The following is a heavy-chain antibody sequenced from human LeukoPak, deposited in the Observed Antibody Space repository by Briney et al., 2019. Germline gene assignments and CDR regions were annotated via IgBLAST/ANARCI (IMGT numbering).Heavy chain of an antibody. D-gene: IGHD3-16*01. CDR1: GFTFSAHG. Sequence: GWSLRLSCASSGFTFSAHGMTWVRQAPGKGLEWVSTINGAGDNTVYAETVKGRFTISRDNSNNTVFLQMNSLRAEDTAIYFCAKVSVCFGCYFDYWGRGIRVPFSS. CDR3: AKVSVCFGCYFDY. CDR2: INGAGDNT. V-gene: IGHV3-23*01. J-gene: IGHJ4*02.